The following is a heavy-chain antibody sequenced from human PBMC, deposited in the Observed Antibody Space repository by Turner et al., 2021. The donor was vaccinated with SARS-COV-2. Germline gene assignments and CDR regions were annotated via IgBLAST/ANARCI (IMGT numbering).Heavy chain of an antibody. CDR2: IWYDGSNK. D-gene: IGHD2-8*01. CDR3: ARDQLGVEATWFDP. CDR1: GFTFSSYG. J-gene: IGHJ5*02. V-gene: IGHV3-33*01. Sequence: QVQLVESGGGLVQPGRSLRLSCAASGFTFSSYGMHWVRQAPGKGLEWVAVIWYDGSNKYYTDSVKGRFTISRDNSKNTLYLQMNSLRAEDTAVYYCARDQLGVEATWFDPWGQGTLVTVSS.